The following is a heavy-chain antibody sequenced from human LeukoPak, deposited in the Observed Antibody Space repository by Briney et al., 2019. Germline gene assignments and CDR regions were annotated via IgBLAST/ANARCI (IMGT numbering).Heavy chain of an antibody. D-gene: IGHD3-10*01. V-gene: IGHV1-46*01. Sequence: TSVKVSCKASGYTFTSYYMHWVRQAPGQGLEWMGIINPSGGSTSYAQKFQGRVTMTRDTSTSTVYMELSSLRSEDTAVYYCAAALYYYGSGSYYLDYWGQGTLVTVSS. CDR2: INPSGGST. J-gene: IGHJ4*02. CDR1: GYTFTSYY. CDR3: AAALYYYGSGSYYLDY.